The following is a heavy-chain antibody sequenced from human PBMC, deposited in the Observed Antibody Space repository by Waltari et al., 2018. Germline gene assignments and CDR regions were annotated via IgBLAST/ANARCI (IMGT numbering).Heavy chain of an antibody. Sequence: VQLVESGGGLVQPGGSLRLSCAASGFTFSSYAMSWVRQAPGKGLEWIGEINHSGSTNYNPSLKSRVTISVDTSKNQFSLKLSSVTAADTAVYYCARGPMINAPGNWFDPWGQGTLVTVSS. CDR1: GFTFSSYA. CDR2: INHSGST. J-gene: IGHJ5*02. CDR3: ARGPMINAPGNWFDP. V-gene: IGHV4-34*01. D-gene: IGHD3-22*01.